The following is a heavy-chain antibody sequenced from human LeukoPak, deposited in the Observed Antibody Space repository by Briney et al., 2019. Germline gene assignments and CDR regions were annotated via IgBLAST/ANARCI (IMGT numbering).Heavy chain of an antibody. Sequence: PGGSLTLSCAASGLTFSSCGVNWVRHAPGKGLEWISYISGNTDYIYYADSVQGRFTISRDNAKNSLFLQMNSLRADDTAVYYCARDGCGTYSKEMYFDYWGQGALVTVSS. CDR3: ARDGCGTYSKEMYFDY. CDR1: GLTFSSCG. D-gene: IGHD1-26*01. V-gene: IGHV3-21*05. J-gene: IGHJ4*02. CDR2: ISGNTDYI.